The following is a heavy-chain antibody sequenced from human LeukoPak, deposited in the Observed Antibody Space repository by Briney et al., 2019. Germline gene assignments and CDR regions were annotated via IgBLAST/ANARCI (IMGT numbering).Heavy chain of an antibody. Sequence: PGGSLRLSCAASGLTFGDYAMHWVRQAPGKGLEWVSAISGSGGSTYYADSVKGRFTISRDNSKNTLYLQMNSLRAEDTAVYYCAKDSGDYGLPYWGQGTLVTVSS. CDR2: ISGSGGST. D-gene: IGHD4-17*01. J-gene: IGHJ4*02. CDR1: GLTFGDYA. CDR3: AKDSGDYGLPY. V-gene: IGHV3-23*01.